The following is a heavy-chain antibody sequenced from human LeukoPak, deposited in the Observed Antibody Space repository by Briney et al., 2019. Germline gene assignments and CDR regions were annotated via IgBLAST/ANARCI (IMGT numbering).Heavy chain of an antibody. J-gene: IGHJ2*01. CDR3: ARERVIVVVRYFDL. D-gene: IGHD2-2*01. Sequence: PSETLSLTCTVSGGSISSYYWSWIRQPPGKGLEWIGYIYYSGSTNYNPSLKSRVTISVDTSKNQFSLKLSSVTAADTAVYYCARERVIVVVRYFDLWGRGTLVTVSS. CDR2: IYYSGST. V-gene: IGHV4-59*01. CDR1: GGSISSYY.